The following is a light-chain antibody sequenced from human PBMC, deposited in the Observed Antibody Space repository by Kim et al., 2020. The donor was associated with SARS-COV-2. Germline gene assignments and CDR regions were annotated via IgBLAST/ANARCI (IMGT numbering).Light chain of an antibody. V-gene: IGKV3-20*01. CDR1: QTIDNNY. J-gene: IGKJ5*01. CDR3: LQYNTSPIT. Sequence: EIVLTQSTGTLYLSKGESATLSCRASQTIDNNYLAWDKQKPGQAPTLLIYGASSRATGIPDRVRGSGSGTDFTLTISRLEPEGFAVFYCLQYNTSPITFRQGTRLEIK. CDR2: GAS.